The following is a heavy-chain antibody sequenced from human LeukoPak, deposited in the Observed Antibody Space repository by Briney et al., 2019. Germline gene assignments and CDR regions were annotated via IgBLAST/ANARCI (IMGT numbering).Heavy chain of an antibody. D-gene: IGHD2-2*01. V-gene: IGHV3-9*01. CDR3: AKAGTLGYCSSTSCPFDP. J-gene: IGHJ5*02. Sequence: LSGRSLRLSCAASGFTLDDYAMHWVRQAPGKGLEWVSGISWNSGSIGYADSVKGRFTISRDNAKNSLYLQMNSLRAEDTALYYCAKAGTLGYCSSTSCPFDPWGQGTLVTVSS. CDR2: ISWNSGSI. CDR1: GFTLDDYA.